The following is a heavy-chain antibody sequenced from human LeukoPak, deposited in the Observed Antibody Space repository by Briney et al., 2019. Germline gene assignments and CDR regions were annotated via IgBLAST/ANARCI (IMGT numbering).Heavy chain of an antibody. CDR1: GFTFSGYW. V-gene: IGHV3-7*05. CDR3: ARSNDFDI. Sequence: GGSLGLSCAASGFTFSGYWMSWVRLAPGKGLEWVANIKQDGSEKYYVDSVKGRFTLSRDNAKNSLYLQMNSLRAEDTAVYYCARSNDFDIWGQGTMVTVSS. CDR2: IKQDGSEK. J-gene: IGHJ3*02.